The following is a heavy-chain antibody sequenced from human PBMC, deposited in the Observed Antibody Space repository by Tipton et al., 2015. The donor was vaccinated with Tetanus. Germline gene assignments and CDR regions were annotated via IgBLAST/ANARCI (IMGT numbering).Heavy chain of an antibody. CDR3: ARHLYGYWFDP. CDR1: GGSVNDGRFY. D-gene: IGHD2/OR15-2a*01. CDR2: IYYSGSA. Sequence: TLSLTCTVSGGSVNDGRFYWTWLRPPPGKALEWVAHIYYSGSATYNPSVASRATVSIAMSKNQFSLRLTSATAADTAVYYCARHLYGYWFDPWGQGALVTVSS. J-gene: IGHJ5*02. V-gene: IGHV4-61*01.